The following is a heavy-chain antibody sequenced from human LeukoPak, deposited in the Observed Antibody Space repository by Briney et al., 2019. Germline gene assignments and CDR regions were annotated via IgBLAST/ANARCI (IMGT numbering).Heavy chain of an antibody. V-gene: IGHV3-23*01. D-gene: IGHD6-19*01. CDR2: ISVSGNT. Sequence: GGSLRLSCAASGFTLSSYAMSWVRQAPGKGLEWVSAISVSGNTYHADSVKGRFTISRDSSKNTLYLQMNRLRAEDAAVYYCARVSGWSDAFDIWGQGTMVTVSS. CDR1: GFTLSSYA. CDR3: ARVSGWSDAFDI. J-gene: IGHJ3*02.